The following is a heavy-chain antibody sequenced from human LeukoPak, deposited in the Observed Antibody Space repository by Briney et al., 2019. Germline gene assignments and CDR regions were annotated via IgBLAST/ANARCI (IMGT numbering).Heavy chain of an antibody. CDR2: MNPNTGGA. D-gene: IGHD2-21*01. J-gene: IGHJ4*02. V-gene: IGHV1-8*01. CDR3: ATHLIVATML. CDR1: GYNFTNFE. Sequence: EASVKVSCKASGYNFTNFEINWVRLTTGQGLEWVGWMNPNTGGAGYAQKFQGRVTMTRDTSSSTAYLDLTRLRSDDTAVYFCATHLIVATMLWGQGTLVTVSS.